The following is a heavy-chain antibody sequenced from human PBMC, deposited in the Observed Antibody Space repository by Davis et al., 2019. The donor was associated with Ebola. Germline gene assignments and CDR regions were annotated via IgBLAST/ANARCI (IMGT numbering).Heavy chain of an antibody. V-gene: IGHV1-46*01. Sequence: ASVKVSCKASGYTFTTYYMHWVRQAPGQGLEWMGMIIPRSGSTNHAQKFQGRVTMTRDTSTSTAYMEVGSLRSDDTAVYYCARAQFPTTSDHWGQGTLVTVSS. CDR2: IIPRSGST. J-gene: IGHJ4*02. CDR1: GYTFTTYY. CDR3: ARAQFPTTSDH. D-gene: IGHD1-1*01.